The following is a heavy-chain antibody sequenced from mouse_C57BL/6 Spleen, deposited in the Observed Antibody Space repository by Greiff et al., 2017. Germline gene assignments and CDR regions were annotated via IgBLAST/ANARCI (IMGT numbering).Heavy chain of an antibody. J-gene: IGHJ1*03. Sequence: VQLVESGPGLVQPSQSLSITCTVSGFSLTSYGVHWVRQSPGKGLEWLGVIWSGGSTDYNAAFISRLSISKDNSKSQVFFKMNSLQADDTAIYYCARWSPRGYFDVWGTGTTVTVSS. V-gene: IGHV2-2*01. CDR2: IWSGGST. CDR3: ARWSPRGYFDV. CDR1: GFSLTSYG.